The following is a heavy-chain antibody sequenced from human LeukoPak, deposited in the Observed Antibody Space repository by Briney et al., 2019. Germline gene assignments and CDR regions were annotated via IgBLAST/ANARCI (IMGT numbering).Heavy chain of an antibody. V-gene: IGHV4-59*08. CDR2: IHYSGST. CDR1: GGSISSYY. J-gene: IGHJ4*02. CDR3: ARQRCGGGSCPYYFDY. D-gene: IGHD2-15*01. Sequence: SETLSLTCTVSGGSISSYYWSWIRQPPGKELEWIGYIHYSGSTKYNPSLKSRVTISVDTPKNQFSLKLTSVTAADTAVYYCARQRCGGGSCPYYFDYWGQGTLVTVSS.